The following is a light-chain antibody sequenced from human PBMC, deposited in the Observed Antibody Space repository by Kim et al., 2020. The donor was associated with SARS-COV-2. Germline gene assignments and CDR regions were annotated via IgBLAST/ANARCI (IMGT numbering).Light chain of an antibody. CDR2: DAS. V-gene: IGKV3-11*01. J-gene: IGKJ4*01. CDR1: HRIGNY. Sequence: LPPGERATLACRASHRIGNYLAWYQQKRGQPPRLLIFDASNRATGTPARFSGSGSETDFTLTISPLEPEDFAVYYCQQRGNWPLTFGGGTKVDIK. CDR3: QQRGNWPLT.